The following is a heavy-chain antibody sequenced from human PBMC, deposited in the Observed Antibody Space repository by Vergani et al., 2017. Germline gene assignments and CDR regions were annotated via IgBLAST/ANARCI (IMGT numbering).Heavy chain of an antibody. D-gene: IGHD5-12*01. J-gene: IGHJ4*02. CDR2: VSGSSATP. CDR1: GFSFPGYA. Sequence: EVQLLESGGGLVQPGGSLRLSCEASGFSFPGYAMSWVRQAPGKGLEWVSSVSGSSATPYYADSVKGRIIISRDNSKNTVHLQMNSLRADDTAVYYGTKCSRGYTGYFFDYWGQGTLATVSS. CDR3: TKCSRGYTGYFFDY. V-gene: IGHV3-23*01.